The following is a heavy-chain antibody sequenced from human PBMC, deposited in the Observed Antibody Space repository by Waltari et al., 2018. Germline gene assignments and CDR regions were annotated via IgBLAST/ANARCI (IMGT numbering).Heavy chain of an antibody. D-gene: IGHD6-13*01. CDR1: GFTFSSSA. Sequence: EVQLLESGGGLVQPGGSLRLSCAASGFTFSSSAMCWVRQAPGKGLEWVSVIYSGGSTYYADSVKGRFTISRDNSKNTLYLQMNSLRAEDTAVYYCANTAAGAFDIWGQGTMVTVSS. J-gene: IGHJ3*02. V-gene: IGHV3-23*03. CDR3: ANTAAGAFDI. CDR2: IYSGGST.